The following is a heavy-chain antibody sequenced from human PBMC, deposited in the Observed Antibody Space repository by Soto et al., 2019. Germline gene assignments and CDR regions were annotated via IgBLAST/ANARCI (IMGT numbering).Heavy chain of an antibody. CDR1: VFAFMSGS. CDR2: ISGSGEIT. Sequence: VGSLKLSCSSSVFAFMSGSIGLFLQAAVNWVEWISVISGSGEITLYTDSVKGRFTISRDFSNNTLSLQMNSLRADDTAIYYCGKARYLLVAQTLYLESWGQGTMVNVSS. V-gene: IGHV3-23*01. J-gene: IGHJ4*02. D-gene: IGHD2-15*01. CDR3: GKARYLLVAQTLYLES.